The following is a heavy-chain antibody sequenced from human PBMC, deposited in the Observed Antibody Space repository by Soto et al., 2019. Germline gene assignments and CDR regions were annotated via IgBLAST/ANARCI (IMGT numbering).Heavy chain of an antibody. Sequence: QVQLVQSGAAVKKPGSSVKVSCKASGGTFSSYALSWVRQAPGQRLEWMGGIVPIFGTPNYAQKFQGSVTITAGESTTTGYMELSSLISEDTTVYSCATSGGRGATSNLVYYCYAMDVCGQGTTVTVSS. V-gene: IGHV1-69*01. J-gene: IGHJ6*02. CDR3: ATSGGRGATSNLVYYCYAMDV. CDR1: GGTFSSYA. D-gene: IGHD5-12*01. CDR2: IVPIFGTP.